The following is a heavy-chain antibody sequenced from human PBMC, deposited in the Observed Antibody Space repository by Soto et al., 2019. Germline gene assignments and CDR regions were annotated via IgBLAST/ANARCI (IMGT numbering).Heavy chain of an antibody. D-gene: IGHD6-13*01. CDR1: GGTFSTYT. Sequence: QVQLVQSGAEVKKPGSSVKVSCKASGGTFSTYTFSWVRQAPGQGLDWMGRIIPGLDVSNYAQKFQGRATITADKSTTTAYMELSSLRSEDTAVYYCARSTAELVRGGYYYYAMDGWGQGTTVTVSS. CDR3: ARSTAELVRGGYYYYAMDG. CDR2: IIPGLDVS. J-gene: IGHJ6*02. V-gene: IGHV1-69*02.